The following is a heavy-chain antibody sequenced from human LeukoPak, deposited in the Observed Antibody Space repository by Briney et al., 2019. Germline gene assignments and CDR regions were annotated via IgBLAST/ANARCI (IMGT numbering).Heavy chain of an antibody. Sequence: SETLSLTCTVSGGSISSGGYYWSWIRQPPGKGLEWIRYIYHSGSTYYNPSLKSRVTISVDRSKNQFSLKLSSVTAADTAVYYCARHIAAAGTWWFDPWGQGTLVTVSS. CDR3: ARHIAAAGTWWFDP. D-gene: IGHD6-13*01. CDR2: IYHSGST. J-gene: IGHJ5*02. CDR1: GGSISSGGYY. V-gene: IGHV4-30-2*01.